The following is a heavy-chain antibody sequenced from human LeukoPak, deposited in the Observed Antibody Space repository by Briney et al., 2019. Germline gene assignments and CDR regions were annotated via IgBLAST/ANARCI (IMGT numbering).Heavy chain of an antibody. J-gene: IGHJ4*02. CDR1: GGSISSYY. Sequence: SETLSLTCTVSGGSISSYYWSWIRQPPGKGLEWIGYIYYSGSTNYNPSLKSRVTISVDTSKNQFSLKLSSVTAADTAVYYCAREGDFWRRNYHFDYWGQGTLVTVSS. D-gene: IGHD3-3*01. CDR2: IYYSGST. V-gene: IGHV4-59*01. CDR3: AREGDFWRRNYHFDY.